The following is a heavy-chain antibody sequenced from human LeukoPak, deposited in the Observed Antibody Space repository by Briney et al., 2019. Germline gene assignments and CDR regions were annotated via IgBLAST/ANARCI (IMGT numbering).Heavy chain of an antibody. CDR2: IRYDESNK. V-gene: IGHV3-30*02. CDR3: AKERDTAMVTIDY. D-gene: IGHD5-18*01. Sequence: GESLTLSCAASGFTFSSYGTHWVRQAPAKGMEWVAFIRYDESNKYYSDSLNDRFTTSRDNSTNTLYLQMNSPITEDTAVSYCAKERDTAMVTIDYWGQGTLVTVSS. J-gene: IGHJ4*02. CDR1: GFTFSSYG.